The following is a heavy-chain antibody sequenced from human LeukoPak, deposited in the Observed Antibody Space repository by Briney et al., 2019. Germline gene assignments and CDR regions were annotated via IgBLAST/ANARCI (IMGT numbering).Heavy chain of an antibody. CDR2: INPDSGDT. CDR1: VYTFTVYY. D-gene: IGHD6-13*01. Sequence: ASTTVSFKSSVYTFTVYYLHWVRQAPGQGLEWMGWINPDSGDTNYAQKFQGRVTMTSDTSITTAYMELTRLIFDDTAVYYCARGSGIAAGGTRGKDYWGQGVLVTVSS. J-gene: IGHJ4*02. V-gene: IGHV1-2*02. CDR3: ARGSGIAAGGTRGKDY.